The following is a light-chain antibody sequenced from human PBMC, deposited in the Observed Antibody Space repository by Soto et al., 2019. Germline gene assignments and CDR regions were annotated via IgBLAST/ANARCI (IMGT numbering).Light chain of an antibody. V-gene: IGLV2-23*03. CDR2: EGG. CDR1: SSDVGGYNF. J-gene: IGLJ1*01. Sequence: QSALTQPASVSGSAGQSITMSCTGTSSDVGGYNFVSWYRQSPGEVPKLIIYEGGKRPSGVSSRFSGSKSGNTASLTISGLQAEDEADYYCCSYAGFSSFVFGTGTKVTVL. CDR3: CSYAGFSSFV.